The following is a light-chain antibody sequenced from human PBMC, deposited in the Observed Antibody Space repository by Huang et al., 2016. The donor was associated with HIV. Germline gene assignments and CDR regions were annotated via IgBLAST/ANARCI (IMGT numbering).Light chain of an antibody. CDR1: QSVSNN. V-gene: IGKV3D-15*01. J-gene: IGKJ4*01. CDR2: RAS. CDR3: QQYNSWPPV. Sequence: EIVMTQSPATLSVSPGERATLSCRASQSVSNNLAWYQQKPGQAHRLLIYRASTRATGIPASFRGSGSRTEFTLTISSLQSEDFAVYYCQQYNSWPPVFGGGTKVEIK.